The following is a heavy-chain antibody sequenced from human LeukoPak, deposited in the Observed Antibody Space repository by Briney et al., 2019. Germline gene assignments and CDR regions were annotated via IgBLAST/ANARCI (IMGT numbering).Heavy chain of an antibody. CDR1: GVIFSSLS. V-gene: IGHV3-48*04. CDR2: ISASSRTT. J-gene: IGHJ4*02. Sequence: GGSLRLSCETSGVIFSSLSLNWVRQPPGKGLEWLSYISASSRTTYYADSVKGRFIVSRDNAKNSLFLQMDSLRADDTALYYCASQSSGSSTRAPDFWDQGTVVTVSS. D-gene: IGHD1-26*01. CDR3: ASQSSGSSTRAPDF.